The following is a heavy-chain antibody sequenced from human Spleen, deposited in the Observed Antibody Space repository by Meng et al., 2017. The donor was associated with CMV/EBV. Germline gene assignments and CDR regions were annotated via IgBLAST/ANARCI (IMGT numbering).Heavy chain of an antibody. V-gene: IGHV3-9*01. CDR2: ISWNSDSI. CDR1: GFTFDDYA. CDR3: AREVPYSNYGMDV. D-gene: IGHD4-11*01. Sequence: SLKISCAASGFTFDDYAMHWVRQAPGKGLEWVSGISWNSDSIAYAGSVKGRFTISRDNAKNSLYLQMNSLRAEDTAVYYCAREVPYSNYGMDVWGQGTTVTVSS. J-gene: IGHJ6*02.